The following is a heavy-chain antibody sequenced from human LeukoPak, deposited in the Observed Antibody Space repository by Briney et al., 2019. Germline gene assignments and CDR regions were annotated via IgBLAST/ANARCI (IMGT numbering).Heavy chain of an antibody. Sequence: GASVKVSCKTSGYIFTDFYLHWVRQAPGQGLEWMGWISPTSGATSYARRFQGRVNMARDTSTSTSYMELSSLGSDDTAVYYCARSLSVTRGLVTTMLGYWGQGTLVTVSS. CDR2: ISPTSGAT. D-gene: IGHD3-10*01. CDR3: ARSLSVTRGLVTTMLGY. CDR1: GYIFTDFY. V-gene: IGHV1-2*02. J-gene: IGHJ4*02.